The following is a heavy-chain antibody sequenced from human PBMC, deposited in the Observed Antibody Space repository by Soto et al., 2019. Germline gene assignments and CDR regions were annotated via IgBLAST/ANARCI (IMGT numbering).Heavy chain of an antibody. J-gene: IGHJ6*02. CDR2: IIPFIGTA. V-gene: IGHV1-69*18. D-gene: IGHD3-22*01. CDR1: GATFISYA. Sequence: QVQLVQSGAEVKKPGSSVTVSCKASGATFISYAISWVRQAPGKGLEWMGRIIPFIGTANYAQKFQGRVTIDEDEATSSAYMELARIRSDDTAVDYCVRVVMTKVPASYYYGMDVWGQGTTVNVSS. CDR3: VRVVMTKVPASYYYGMDV.